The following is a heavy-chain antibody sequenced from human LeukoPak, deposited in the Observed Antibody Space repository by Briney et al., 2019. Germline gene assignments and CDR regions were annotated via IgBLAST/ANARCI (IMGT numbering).Heavy chain of an antibody. CDR3: ARGLWLSLNYFDY. CDR2: ISGSDGNT. Sequence: GGSLRLSCAASGFTFDSYAMSWVRQAPGKGLEWVSSISGSDGNTYYADSVKGRFPISRDNSRNLLFLQMNSLRAGDTAVYYCARGLWLSLNYFDYWGQGTLVTVSS. V-gene: IGHV3-23*01. J-gene: IGHJ4*02. CDR1: GFTFDSYA. D-gene: IGHD3-16*01.